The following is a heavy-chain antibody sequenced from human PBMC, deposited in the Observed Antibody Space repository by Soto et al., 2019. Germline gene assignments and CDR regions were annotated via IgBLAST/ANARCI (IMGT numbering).Heavy chain of an antibody. J-gene: IGHJ4*02. CDR3: ARSRRSAMVRGASFDY. Sequence: SETLSLTCTVSGGSISSSSYYWGWIRQPPGKGLEWIGSIYYSGSTYYNPSLKSRVTISVDTSKNQFSLKLSSVTAADTAVYYCARSRRSAMVRGASFDYWGQGTLVTVSS. V-gene: IGHV4-39*01. D-gene: IGHD3-10*01. CDR1: GGSISSSSYY. CDR2: IYYSGST.